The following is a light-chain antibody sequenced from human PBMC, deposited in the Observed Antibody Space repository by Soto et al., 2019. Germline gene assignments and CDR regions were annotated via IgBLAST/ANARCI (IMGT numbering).Light chain of an antibody. CDR2: DAS. Sequence: EIVLTQSPATLSLSPGERATLSCRASQSVGSYLAWYQQKPDQAPRLLIYDASNRATGIPAGFSGSGSGTDFTLTISSLEPEDFAVYYCQQRRNWPLTFGGGTKVEIK. CDR1: QSVGSY. CDR3: QQRRNWPLT. V-gene: IGKV3-11*01. J-gene: IGKJ4*01.